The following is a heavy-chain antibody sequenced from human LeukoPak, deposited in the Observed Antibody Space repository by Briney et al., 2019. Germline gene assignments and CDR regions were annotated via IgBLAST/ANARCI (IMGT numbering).Heavy chain of an antibody. V-gene: IGHV3-43*01. CDR1: GFTFDDYT. D-gene: IGHD3-16*01. CDR3: AILLGVHGSDAFDI. J-gene: IGHJ3*02. CDR2: ISWDGGST. Sequence: GGSLRLSCAASGFTFDDYTMHWVRQAPGKGLEWVSLISWDGGSTYYADSVKGRFTISRDNSKNSLYLQMNSLRTEDTALYYCAILLGVHGSDAFDIWGQGTMVTVSS.